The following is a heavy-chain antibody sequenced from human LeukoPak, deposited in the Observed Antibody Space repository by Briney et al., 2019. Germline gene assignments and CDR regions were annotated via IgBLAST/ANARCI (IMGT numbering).Heavy chain of an antibody. Sequence: PSETLSLTCTVSGGSISSYYWSWVRQPAGKGPEWIGRIYTSGSTNYNPSLKSRVTMSVDTSKNQFSLKLSSVTAADTAVYYCARDSAYYDILTGSPVGYWYFDLWGRGTLVTVSS. V-gene: IGHV4-4*07. D-gene: IGHD3-9*01. CDR1: GGSISSYY. CDR2: IYTSGST. CDR3: ARDSAYYDILTGSPVGYWYFDL. J-gene: IGHJ2*01.